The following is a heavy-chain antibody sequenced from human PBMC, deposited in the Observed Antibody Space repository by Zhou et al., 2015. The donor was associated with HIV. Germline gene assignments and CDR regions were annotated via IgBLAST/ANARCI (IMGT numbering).Heavy chain of an antibody. V-gene: IGHV1-69*01. CDR3: ARDLPQQQLVGGHDAFDI. J-gene: IGHJ3*02. D-gene: IGHD6-13*01. Sequence: QVQLVQSGAEVKKPGSSVKVSCKASGGTFSSYAISWVRQAPGQGLEWMGGIIPIFGTANYAQKFQGRVTITADESTSTAYMELSSLRSEDTAVYYCARDLPQQQLVGGHDAFDIWGQGTMVTVSS. CDR2: IIPIFGTA. CDR1: GGTFSSYA.